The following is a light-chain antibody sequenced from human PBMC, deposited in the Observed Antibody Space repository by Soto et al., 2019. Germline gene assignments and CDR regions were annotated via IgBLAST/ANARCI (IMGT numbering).Light chain of an antibody. Sequence: QSALTQAASVSGSPGQSITISCTGTSSDVGAYDYVTWYQQHPGKAPKVMIYKVSNRPSGVSNRFSGSKSGNTASLTISGLQAEDEADYYCCSYAGSRNWMFGGGTKVTVL. J-gene: IGLJ3*02. V-gene: IGLV2-14*01. CDR3: CSYAGSRNWM. CDR1: SSDVGAYDY. CDR2: KVS.